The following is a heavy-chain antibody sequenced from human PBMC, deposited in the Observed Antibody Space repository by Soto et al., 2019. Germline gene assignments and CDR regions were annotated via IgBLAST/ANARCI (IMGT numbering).Heavy chain of an antibody. CDR2: ISGSGGST. V-gene: IGHV3-23*01. Sequence: PGGSLRLSCAASGFTFNSYALSWVRQAPGKGLGWVSGISGSGGSTYYADSVKGRFTISRDNSKNTLYLQTNSLRAEDTAVYYCAKERGYNYGYDAMDVWGQGTTVTVPS. CDR1: GFTFNSYA. D-gene: IGHD5-18*01. CDR3: AKERGYNYGYDAMDV. J-gene: IGHJ6*02.